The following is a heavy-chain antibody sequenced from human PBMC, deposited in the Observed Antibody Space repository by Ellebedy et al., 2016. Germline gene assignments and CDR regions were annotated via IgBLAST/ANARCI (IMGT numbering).Heavy chain of an antibody. J-gene: IGHJ6*02. CDR2: INHSGST. Sequence: SETLSLXXAVYGGSFSGYYWSWIRQPPGKGLEWIGEINHSGSTNYNPSLKSRVTISVDTSKNQFSLKLSSVTAADTAVYYCASIVVVPADANAYYYYGMDVWGQGTTVTVSS. CDR1: GGSFSGYY. CDR3: ASIVVVPADANAYYYYGMDV. V-gene: IGHV4-34*01. D-gene: IGHD2-2*01.